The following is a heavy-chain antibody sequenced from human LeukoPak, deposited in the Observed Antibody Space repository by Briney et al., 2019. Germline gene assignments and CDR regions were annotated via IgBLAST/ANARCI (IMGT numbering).Heavy chain of an antibody. CDR1: EFSVGSNY. D-gene: IGHD5-12*01. J-gene: IGHJ3*02. CDR3: ARDVRLRQPRDAFDI. CDR2: IYSGGST. Sequence: GGSLRLSCAASEFSVGSNYMTWVRQAPGKGLEWVSLIYSGGSTYYADSVKGRFTISRDNSKNTLYLQMNSLRAEDTAVYYCARDVRLRQPRDAFDIWGQGTMVTVSS. V-gene: IGHV3-66*02.